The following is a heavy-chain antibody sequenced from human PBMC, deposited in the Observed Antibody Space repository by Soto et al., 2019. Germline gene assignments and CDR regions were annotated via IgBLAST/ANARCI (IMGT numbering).Heavy chain of an antibody. V-gene: IGHV5-51*01. CDR1: GYSFTNYW. CDR2: IYPGDSNI. Sequence: PGESLKISCKTSGYSFTNYWIAWVRRMPGKGLEWMGIIYPGDSNIRYSPSFQGQVTISVDKSTSTAYLQWSSLKASDTAIYYCARQGRTAYGGNWHDPWGEGTLVTVSS. CDR3: ARQGRTAYGGNWHDP. J-gene: IGHJ5*02. D-gene: IGHD4-17*01.